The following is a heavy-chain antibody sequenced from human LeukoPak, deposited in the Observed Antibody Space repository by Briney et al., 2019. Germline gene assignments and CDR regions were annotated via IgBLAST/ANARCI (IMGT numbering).Heavy chain of an antibody. CDR3: AREGAMATILFDY. D-gene: IGHD5-24*01. CDR2: IIPIFGTA. Sequence: GASVKVSRKASGGTFSSYAISWVRQAPGQGLEWMGGIIPIFGTANYAQKFQGRVTITADESTSTAYMELSSLRSEDTAVYYCAREGAMATILFDYWGQGTLVTVSS. CDR1: GGTFSSYA. J-gene: IGHJ4*02. V-gene: IGHV1-69*13.